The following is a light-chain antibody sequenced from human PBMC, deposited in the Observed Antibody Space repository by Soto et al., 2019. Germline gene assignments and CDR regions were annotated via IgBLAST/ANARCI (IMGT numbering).Light chain of an antibody. CDR1: QSVSTY. V-gene: IGKV3-11*01. CDR3: QHRRNWPWT. J-gene: IGKJ1*01. Sequence: EIVLTQSPATLSLSPGERATLSCRASQSVSTYLGWYQQKPGQAPRLLIYDASNRATGIPRRFSGSGSGTDFTLTISSLEPEDFAVYYCQHRRNWPWTFGQGTKVEVK. CDR2: DAS.